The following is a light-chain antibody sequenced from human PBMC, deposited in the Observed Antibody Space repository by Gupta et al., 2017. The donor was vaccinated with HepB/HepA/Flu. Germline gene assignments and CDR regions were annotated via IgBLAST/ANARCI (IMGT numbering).Light chain of an antibody. Sequence: QSALTQPASVSGSPGQSIPISCTGTSSDVGCYNYVSWYQQHPGKAPKLMIYDVSNRPSGVSNRFSGSKSGNTASLTISGLQAEDEADYYCSSYTSSSTFHVVFGGGTKLTVL. CDR1: SSDVGCYNY. J-gene: IGLJ2*01. CDR3: SSYTSSSTFHVV. CDR2: DVS. V-gene: IGLV2-14*01.